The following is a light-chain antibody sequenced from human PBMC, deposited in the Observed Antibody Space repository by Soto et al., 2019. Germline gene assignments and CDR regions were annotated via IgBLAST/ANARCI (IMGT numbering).Light chain of an antibody. CDR3: QHQGT. V-gene: IGKV3-20*01. Sequence: ENVLTQSRATLSVSRGESATLSCRASYSISTNLAWYQQRPGQAPRLLISGASSRPTGIPDRFSGSGSGTDFTLPISRLEPEDFAVYYCQHQGTFGQGTRLEIK. J-gene: IGKJ5*01. CDR2: GAS. CDR1: YSISTN.